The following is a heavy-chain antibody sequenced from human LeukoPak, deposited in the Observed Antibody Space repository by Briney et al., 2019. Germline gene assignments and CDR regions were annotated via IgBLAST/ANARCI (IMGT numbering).Heavy chain of an antibody. CDR2: ISSSGST. Sequence: PSETLSLTCTISGDSISSGDYYWSWIRQPAGKGLEWIGRISSSGSTNYNPSLKSRVTMSVDTSKNQFSLKLSSVTAVDTAVYYCARDRLRYFDHALGDDAFDIWGQGTMVTVSS. CDR3: ARDRLRYFDHALGDDAFDI. V-gene: IGHV4-61*02. CDR1: GDSISSGDYY. D-gene: IGHD3-9*01. J-gene: IGHJ3*02.